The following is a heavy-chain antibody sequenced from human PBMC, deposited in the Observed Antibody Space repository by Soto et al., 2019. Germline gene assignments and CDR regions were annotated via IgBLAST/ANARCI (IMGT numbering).Heavy chain of an antibody. Sequence: GGSLRLSCPASGFTFSSYGMHWVRQAPGKGLEWVAVIWYDGSNKYYADSVKGRFTISRDNSKNTLYLQMNSLRAEDTAVYYCARDLVRFAGQLVHGMDVWGQGTTVTVSS. V-gene: IGHV3-33*01. CDR2: IWYDGSNK. J-gene: IGHJ6*02. D-gene: IGHD6-6*01. CDR3: ARDLVRFAGQLVHGMDV. CDR1: GFTFSSYG.